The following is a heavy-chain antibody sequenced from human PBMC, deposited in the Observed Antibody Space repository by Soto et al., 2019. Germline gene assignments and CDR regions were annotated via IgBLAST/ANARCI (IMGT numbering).Heavy chain of an antibody. CDR1: GFNITNNY. D-gene: IGHD3-22*01. CDR2: IYSGGSI. J-gene: IGHJ4*02. V-gene: IGHV3-53*02. Sequence: EVQLVETGGGLIQPGGSLRLSCAASGFNITNNYMSWVRQAPGKGLEWVSFIYSGGSIYYEDSVKGRFSISRDISNNTLFLQMNSLRAEDTAVYYCARSYDSSGYYPGSFDYWGQGTLVTVSS. CDR3: ARSYDSSGYYPGSFDY.